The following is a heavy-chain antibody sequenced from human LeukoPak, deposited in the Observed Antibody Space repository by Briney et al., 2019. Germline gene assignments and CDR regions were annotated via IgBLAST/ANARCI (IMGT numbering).Heavy chain of an antibody. CDR1: GLTFSNYA. V-gene: IGHV3-23*01. J-gene: IGHJ3*02. Sequence: PGGSLRLSCAASGLTFSNYAMTWVRLAPGKGLEWVSSLSGSGGGTWYAGSVKGRFTISRDNSKNTLYLQMNSLRAEDTAVYYCAKDRMPYSRSGGYYLGAFDIWGHGTLVTVSS. D-gene: IGHD3-10*01. CDR2: LSGSGGGT. CDR3: AKDRMPYSRSGGYYLGAFDI.